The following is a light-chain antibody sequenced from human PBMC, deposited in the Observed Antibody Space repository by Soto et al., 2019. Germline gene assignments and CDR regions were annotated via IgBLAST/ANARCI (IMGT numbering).Light chain of an antibody. V-gene: IGKV1-39*01. CDR1: ETISTF. CDR2: AAS. CDR3: QQSYDISPIT. Sequence: DIQMTQSPSSLSVSVGDSVTVTRRSSETISTFLNWYQVKPGKAPKLXIYAASTLQDGVPSRFSGSGSGTDFTLTINSLQPEDFSSYYCQQSYDISPITFGQGTRLEIK. J-gene: IGKJ5*01.